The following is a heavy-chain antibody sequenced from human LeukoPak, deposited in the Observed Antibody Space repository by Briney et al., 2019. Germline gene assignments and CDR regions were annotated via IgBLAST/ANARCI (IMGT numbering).Heavy chain of an antibody. CDR2: ISGSGGST. Sequence: GGSLRLSCAASGFTFRGYPMSWVRKPPGKGLEWFSAISGSGGSTYYADSVKGRFTISRDNSKNTLYLQMNSLRAEDTAVYYCAKDNRRWNDALDYWGQGTLVTVSS. CDR1: GFTFRGYP. D-gene: IGHD1-1*01. CDR3: AKDNRRWNDALDY. J-gene: IGHJ4*02. V-gene: IGHV3-23*01.